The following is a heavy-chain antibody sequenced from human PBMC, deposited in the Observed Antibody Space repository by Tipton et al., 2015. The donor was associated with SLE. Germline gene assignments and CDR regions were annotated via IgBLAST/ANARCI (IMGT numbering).Heavy chain of an antibody. V-gene: IGHV4-30-4*01. CDR3: ARDDSSIAARLDAFDT. CDR2: IYYSGST. J-gene: IGHJ3*02. D-gene: IGHD6-6*01. CDR1: GGSISSGDYY. Sequence: TLSLTCTVSGGSISSGDYYWSWIRQPPGKGLEWIGYIYYSGSTYYNPSLKSRVTISVDTSKNQFSLKLSSVTAADTAVYYCARDDSSIAARLDAFDTWGQGTMVTVSS.